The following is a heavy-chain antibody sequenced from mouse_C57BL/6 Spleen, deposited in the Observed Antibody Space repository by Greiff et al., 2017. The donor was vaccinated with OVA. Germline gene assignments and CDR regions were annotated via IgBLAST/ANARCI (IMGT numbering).Heavy chain of an antibody. CDR1: GYTFTSYW. D-gene: IGHD6-1*01. CDR3: ARSWGGRGRFDY. Sequence: QVQLQQPGAELVRPGSSVKLSCKASGYTFTSYWMDWVKQRPGQGLEWIGNIYPSDSETHYNQKFKDKATLTVDKSSSTAYMQLSSLTSEDSAVYYCARSWGGRGRFDYWGQGTTLTVSS. CDR2: IYPSDSET. J-gene: IGHJ2*01. V-gene: IGHV1-61*01.